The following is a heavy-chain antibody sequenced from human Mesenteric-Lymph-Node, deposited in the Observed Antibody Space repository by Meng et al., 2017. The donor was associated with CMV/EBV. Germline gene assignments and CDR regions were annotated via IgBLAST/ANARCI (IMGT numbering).Heavy chain of an antibody. D-gene: IGHD1-26*01. V-gene: IGHV4-61*08. J-gene: IGHJ4*02. Sequence: SETLSLTCTVSGGSVSSGGYYWSWIRQPPGKGLEWIGYIYYSGSTNYNPSLKSRVTISVDTSKNQFSLKLSSVTAADTAVYYCARVSYSGSYYGYWGQGTLVTVSS. CDR1: GGSVSSGGYY. CDR3: ARVSYSGSYYGY. CDR2: IYYSGST.